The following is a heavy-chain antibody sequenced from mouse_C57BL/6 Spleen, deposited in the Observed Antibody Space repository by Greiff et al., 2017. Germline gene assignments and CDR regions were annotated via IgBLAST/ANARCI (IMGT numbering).Heavy chain of an antibody. J-gene: IGHJ4*01. Sequence: EVQGVESGPELVKPGASVKMSCKASGYTFTDYNMHWVKQSHGKSLEWIGYINPNNGGTSYNQKFKGKATLTVNKSSSTAYMELRSLTSEDSAVYYCATHGGYAMDYWGQGTSVTVSS. CDR1: GYTFTDYN. CDR3: ATHGGYAMDY. CDR2: INPNNGGT. V-gene: IGHV1-22*01.